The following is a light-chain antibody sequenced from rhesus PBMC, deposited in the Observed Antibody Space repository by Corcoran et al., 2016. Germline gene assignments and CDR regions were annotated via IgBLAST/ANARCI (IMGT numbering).Light chain of an antibody. Sequence: DIQMTQSPSSLSASVGDTVTITCRASQAISSYLNWFQQKPGKAPKLLIYDASSLESGVPSRFSGSGSGTDFTLTISVLQPEDFAAYYCLQHNGYPFTFGPGAKLDIK. CDR3: LQHNGYPFT. CDR1: QAISSY. CDR2: DAS. V-gene: IGKV1-28*03. J-gene: IGKJ3*01.